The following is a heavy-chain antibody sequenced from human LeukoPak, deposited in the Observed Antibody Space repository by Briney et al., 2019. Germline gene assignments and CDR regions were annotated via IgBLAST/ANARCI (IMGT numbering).Heavy chain of an antibody. CDR3: ARDKRVGGTILDY. CDR1: GFTFSSYW. CDR2: IKQDGSEI. V-gene: IGHV3-7*01. D-gene: IGHD1-26*01. J-gene: IGHJ4*02. Sequence: GGSLRLSCAASGFTFSSYWMSWVRQAPGKGLEWVANIKQDGSEIYYVDSVKGRFTISRDNAKSSLSLQMNSLTAEDAAVYYCARDKRVGGTILDYWGQGTLVTVSS.